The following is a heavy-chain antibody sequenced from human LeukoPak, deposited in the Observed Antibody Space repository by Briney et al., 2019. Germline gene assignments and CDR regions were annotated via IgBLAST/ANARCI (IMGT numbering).Heavy chain of an antibody. J-gene: IGHJ3*02. D-gene: IGHD7-27*01. CDR3: AREKPSVGNDAFDI. Sequence: SQTLSLTCTVSGGSISSGNYYWSWIRRRPGTGLEWIGYIYYTGSTYYNPSLKSRVTISVDTSKNQFSLELSSMTAADAAVCYCAREKPSVGNDAFDIWGQGTMVTVSS. V-gene: IGHV4-31*03. CDR1: GGSISSGNYY. CDR2: IYYTGST.